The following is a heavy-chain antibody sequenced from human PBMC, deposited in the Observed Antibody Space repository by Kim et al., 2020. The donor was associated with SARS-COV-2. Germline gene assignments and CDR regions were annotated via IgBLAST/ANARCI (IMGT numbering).Heavy chain of an antibody. V-gene: IGHV2-5*01. D-gene: IGHD6-13*01. Sequence: YHPSLTTRLTITKDTSKNQVVLTMTNMDPVDTATYYCAHRRIAAAGTADYWGQGTLVTVSS. CDR3: AHRRIAAAGTADY. J-gene: IGHJ4*02.